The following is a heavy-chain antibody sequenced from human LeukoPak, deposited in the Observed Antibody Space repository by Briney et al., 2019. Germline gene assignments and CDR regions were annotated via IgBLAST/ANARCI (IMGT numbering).Heavy chain of an antibody. CDR1: GGSISSGGYY. CDR2: IYYSGST. Sequence: SETLSLTRTVSGGSISSGGYYWSWIRQHPGKGLEWIGYIYYSGSTYYNPSLKSRVTISVDTSKNQFSLKLSSVTAADTAVYYCARDKYGDYESTYAFDIWGQGTMVTVSS. J-gene: IGHJ3*02. V-gene: IGHV4-31*03. CDR3: ARDKYGDYESTYAFDI. D-gene: IGHD4-17*01.